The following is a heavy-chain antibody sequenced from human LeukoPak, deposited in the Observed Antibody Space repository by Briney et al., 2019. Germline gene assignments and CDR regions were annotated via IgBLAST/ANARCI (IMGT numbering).Heavy chain of an antibody. Sequence: GGFLRLSCAASGFTFSSYAMSWGRQAPGKGLEWVSAISGSGGSTYYADSVKGRFTVARDNSRNTLFLQMNSLRAEDTAVYFCAKVNMVRAFASYFDDWGQGTLVTVSS. D-gene: IGHD3-10*01. J-gene: IGHJ4*02. CDR3: AKVNMVRAFASYFDD. CDR2: ISGSGGST. CDR1: GFTFSSYA. V-gene: IGHV3-23*01.